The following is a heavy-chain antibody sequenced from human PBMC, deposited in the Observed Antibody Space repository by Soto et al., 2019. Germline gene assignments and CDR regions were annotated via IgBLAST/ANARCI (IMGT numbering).Heavy chain of an antibody. V-gene: IGHV4-59*01. CDR3: ARGPALYDPTYFDY. Sequence: QVQLQESGPGLVKPSETLSLTCTVSGGSISSYYWSWIRQPPGKGLEWIGYIYYSGSTNYNPSLKSRVTISVDTSKNQFSLKLSSVTAADTAVYYCARGPALYDPTYFDYWGQGTLVTVSS. CDR1: GGSISSYY. D-gene: IGHD3-16*01. J-gene: IGHJ4*02. CDR2: IYYSGST.